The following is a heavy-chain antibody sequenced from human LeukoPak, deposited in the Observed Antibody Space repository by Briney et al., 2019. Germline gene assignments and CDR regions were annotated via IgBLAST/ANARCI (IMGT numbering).Heavy chain of an antibody. CDR3: ARHPNLDY. J-gene: IGHJ4*02. V-gene: IGHV1-2*02. Sequence: ALVKGSCKASGYTFTDYYMHWVRQAPGQGLEWMGWVNPNSAGGTSYAQKFQDRVTLTRDTSISTVYMELSRLRSDDTAVYYCARHPNLDYWGQGTLVIVSS. CDR2: VNPNSAGGT. CDR1: GYTFTDYY.